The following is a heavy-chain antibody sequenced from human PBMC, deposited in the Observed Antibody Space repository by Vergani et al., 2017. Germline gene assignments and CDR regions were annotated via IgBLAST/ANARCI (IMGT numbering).Heavy chain of an antibody. CDR1: GGTFSSYA. Sequence: QVQLVQSGAEVKKPGSSVKVSCKASGGTFSSYAISWVRQAPGQGLEWMGWIIRIFGTANYAQKFQGRVTITADESTNTDDMELRSLRSEDTAVYYCARERTIVLMVYAVGRPGAFDIWGQGTMVTVSS. CDR2: IIRIFGTA. J-gene: IGHJ3*02. CDR3: ARERTIVLMVYAVGRPGAFDI. V-gene: IGHV1-69*01. D-gene: IGHD2-8*01.